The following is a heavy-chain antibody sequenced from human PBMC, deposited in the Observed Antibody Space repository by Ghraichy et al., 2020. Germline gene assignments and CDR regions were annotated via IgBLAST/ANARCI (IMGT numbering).Heavy chain of an antibody. CDR1: GFTFSSYA. D-gene: IGHD2-2*01. J-gene: IGHJ4*02. CDR3: AKVSIVVAKGNGYYFDY. V-gene: IGHV3-23*01. CDR2: ISGSGGTT. Sequence: GGSLRLSCAASGFTFSSYAMSWVRQAPGKGLEWVSAISGSGGTTYYADSVKGRFTISRDNSKNTLYLQMNSLRAEDTAVYYCAKVSIVVAKGNGYYFDYWGPGTVVTVSS.